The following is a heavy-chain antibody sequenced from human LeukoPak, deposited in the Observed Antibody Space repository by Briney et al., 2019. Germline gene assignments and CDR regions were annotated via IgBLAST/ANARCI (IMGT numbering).Heavy chain of an antibody. Sequence: GESLKISCKGSGYSCTSYWIACVRQMPGKGLEWMGIIYPGDSDTRYSPSFKGQVTISVDKSVSAAYLQWSSLKASDTAMYYCASPPTRECSSISCPLSYWGQGTLVTVSS. D-gene: IGHD2-2*01. CDR2: IYPGDSDT. J-gene: IGHJ4*02. CDR1: GYSCTSYW. CDR3: ASPPTRECSSISCPLSY. V-gene: IGHV5-51*01.